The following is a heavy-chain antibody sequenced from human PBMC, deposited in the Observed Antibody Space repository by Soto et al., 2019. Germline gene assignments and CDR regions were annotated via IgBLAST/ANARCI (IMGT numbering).Heavy chain of an antibody. CDR3: ATGFGIAAAGFDY. Sequence: EVQLVESGGGLIQPGGSLRLSCAASGFTVSSNYMSWVRQAPGKGLGWVSGVYSGGSTYYADSVKVRFTISRDNSTNTLYLQMHSPRAEATAVYYCATGFGIAAAGFDYWGQGTLVTLSS. CDR1: GFTVSSNY. D-gene: IGHD6-13*01. CDR2: VYSGGST. J-gene: IGHJ4*02. V-gene: IGHV3-53*01.